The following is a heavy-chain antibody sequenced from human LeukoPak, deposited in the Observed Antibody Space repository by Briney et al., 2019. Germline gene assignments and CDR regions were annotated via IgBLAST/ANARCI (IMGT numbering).Heavy chain of an antibody. CDR1: GVSISSSNW. D-gene: IGHD1-26*01. Sequence: SGTLSLTCAVSGVSISSSNWWSWVRQPPGKGLAWIGEIYHSGSTNYNPSLKSRVTISVDKSKNQFSLKLSSVTAADTAVYYCARAPDSGSFFLFDYWGQGTLVTVSS. CDR2: IYHSGST. V-gene: IGHV4-4*02. CDR3: ARAPDSGSFFLFDY. J-gene: IGHJ4*02.